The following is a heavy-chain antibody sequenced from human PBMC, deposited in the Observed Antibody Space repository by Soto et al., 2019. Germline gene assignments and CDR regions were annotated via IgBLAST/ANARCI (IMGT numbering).Heavy chain of an antibody. CDR2: ISGTGTSA. J-gene: IGHJ3*01. D-gene: IGHD6-13*01. CDR3: FKEGNRWYPRGSFLF. CDR1: GLTFSNYA. V-gene: IGHV3-23*01. Sequence: GGTLRLSCAASGLTFSNYAINWVRQGPGKGLEWVSVISGTGTSAYYADSVKGRFTISRDNSKNTLYLQMNSLRAEDTAIYFCFKEGNRWYPRGSFLFWGRETLLTV.